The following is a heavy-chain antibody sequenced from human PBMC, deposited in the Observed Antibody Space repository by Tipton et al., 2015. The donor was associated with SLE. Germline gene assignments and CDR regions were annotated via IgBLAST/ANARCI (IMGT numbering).Heavy chain of an antibody. CDR1: SDSIGSGTYY. J-gene: IGHJ6*04. V-gene: IGHV4-61*02. Sequence: TLSLTCTVSSDSIGSGTYYWNWVRQPAGKGLEYIGRMHSSGSTSYNPSLKSRVTISGDTSKNQFSLNLNSVTAADTAVYYCAVEAPLNVWGKGTTVTVSS. CDR3: AVEAPLNV. CDR2: MHSSGST.